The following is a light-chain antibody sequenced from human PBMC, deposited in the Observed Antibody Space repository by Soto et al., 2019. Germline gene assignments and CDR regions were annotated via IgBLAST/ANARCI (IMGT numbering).Light chain of an antibody. V-gene: IGLV2-23*01. Sequence: QSALSQPASVSGAPGQSITISCTGTSRDFGTYNLFSWYQQHPGKAPKLIIYEGTKRPSGVSNRFSGSKSGNTASLTVSGLQAEDEADYFCCSYAATFSVFGVGTKLTVL. CDR1: SRDFGTYNL. CDR2: EGT. CDR3: CSYAATFSV. J-gene: IGLJ3*02.